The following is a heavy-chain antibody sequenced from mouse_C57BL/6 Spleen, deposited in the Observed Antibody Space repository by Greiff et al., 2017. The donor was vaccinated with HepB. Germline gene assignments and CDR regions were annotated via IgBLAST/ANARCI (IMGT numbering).Heavy chain of an antibody. CDR2: ISYDGSN. D-gene: IGHD4-1*01. CDR1: GYSITSGYY. Sequence: EVKLVESGPGLVKPSQSLSLTCSVTGYSITSGYYWNWIRQFPGNKLEWMGYISYDGSNNYNPSLKNRISITRDTSKNQFFLKLNSVTTEDTATYYCARGLGRGFAYWGQGTLVTVSA. J-gene: IGHJ3*01. CDR3: ARGLGRGFAY. V-gene: IGHV3-6*01.